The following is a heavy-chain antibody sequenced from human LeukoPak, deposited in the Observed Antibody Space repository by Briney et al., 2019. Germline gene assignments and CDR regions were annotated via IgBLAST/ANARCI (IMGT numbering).Heavy chain of an antibody. CDR3: LTIVETDLDAFDI. CDR2: INPDDGST. CDR1: GFTFRKYW. Sequence: GGSLRLSCAASGFTFRKYWLHWVRQAPGKGLVWVSRINPDDGSTSYTDSVKGRFTISRDNAKSTLYLQMNSLRAEDTAVYYCLTIVETDLDAFDIWGQGTKVTVSS. D-gene: IGHD2-21*01. V-gene: IGHV3-74*01. J-gene: IGHJ3*02.